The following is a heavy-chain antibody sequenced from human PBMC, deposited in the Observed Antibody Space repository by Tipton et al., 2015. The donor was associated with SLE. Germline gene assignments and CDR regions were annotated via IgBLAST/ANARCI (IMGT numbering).Heavy chain of an antibody. CDR3: ARGRTIFGVVPAGDSFDI. CDR1: GGSISSHY. J-gene: IGHJ3*02. CDR2: IYDSGTT. Sequence: TLSLTCTVSGGSISSHYWGWIRQPPGKGLEWIGYIYDSGTTNYNPSLKRRVTISADMSKNRLSLRLSSVTAADTAVYYCARGRTIFGVVPAGDSFDIWGQGTMVTVSS. V-gene: IGHV4-59*11. D-gene: IGHD3-3*01.